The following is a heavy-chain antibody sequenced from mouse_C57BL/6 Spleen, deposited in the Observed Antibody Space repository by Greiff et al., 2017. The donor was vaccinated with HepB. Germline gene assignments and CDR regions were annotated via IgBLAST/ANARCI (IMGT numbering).Heavy chain of an antibody. Sequence: VHVKQSGAELVRPGASVKLSCTASGFNIKDDYMHWVKQRPEQGLEWIGWIDPENGDTEYASKFQGKATITADTSSNTAYLQLSSLTSEDTAVYYCTTDDYDEAWFAYWGQGTLVTVSA. V-gene: IGHV14-4*01. D-gene: IGHD2-4*01. CDR1: GFNIKDDY. CDR2: IDPENGDT. J-gene: IGHJ3*01. CDR3: TTDDYDEAWFAY.